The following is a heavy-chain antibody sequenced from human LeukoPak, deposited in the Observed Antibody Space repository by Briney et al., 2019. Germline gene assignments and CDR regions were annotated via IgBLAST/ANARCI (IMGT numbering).Heavy chain of an antibody. CDR2: ISGSGGST. J-gene: IGHJ4*02. V-gene: IGHV3-23*01. Sequence: GGSLRLSCAASGFTFSSYPMSWVRPAAGKGLEWVSAISGSGGSTYYADSVKGRFTISRDNSKNTLYLQMNSLRAEDTAVYYCATFGVIVRNDYLDYWGRGALVAVSS. D-gene: IGHD3-3*01. CDR3: ATFGVIVRNDYLDY. CDR1: GFTFSSYP.